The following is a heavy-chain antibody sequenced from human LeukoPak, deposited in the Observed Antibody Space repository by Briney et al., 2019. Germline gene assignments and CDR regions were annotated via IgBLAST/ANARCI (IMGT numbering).Heavy chain of an antibody. V-gene: IGHV3-23*01. CDR3: AKDGYSGYDVFDC. Sequence: PGGSLRLSCAASGFTFNNYAMSWVRQAPGKGLEWVSTISGSGGSTYYADSVKGRFTISRDKSKNTLDLQMNSLRVEDTAVYYCAKDGYSGYDVFDCWGQGTLVTVSS. CDR1: GFTFNNYA. D-gene: IGHD5-12*01. J-gene: IGHJ4*02. CDR2: ISGSGGST.